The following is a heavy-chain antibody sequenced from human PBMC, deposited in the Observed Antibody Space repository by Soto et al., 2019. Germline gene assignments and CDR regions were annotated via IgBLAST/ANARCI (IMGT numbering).Heavy chain of an antibody. CDR3: AKLRGDGYGNIDY. CDR2: VSGSGGST. CDR1: GFTFRSYA. Sequence: EVQLLESGGGLVQPGGSLRLSCAASGFTFRSYAVSWVRQAPGKGLEWVSVVSGSGGSTYYADSVKGRFTISRDNSKNTLYLQMSSLRAEDTAVYYCAKLRGDGYGNIDYWGQGTLVTVSS. J-gene: IGHJ4*02. D-gene: IGHD5-18*01. V-gene: IGHV3-23*01.